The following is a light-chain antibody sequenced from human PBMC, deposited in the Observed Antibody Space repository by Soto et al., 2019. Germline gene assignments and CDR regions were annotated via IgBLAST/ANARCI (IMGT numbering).Light chain of an antibody. CDR1: QSLLHGNGYNY. V-gene: IGKV2-28*01. CDR2: LGS. J-gene: IGKJ2*01. Sequence: DIVMTQSPLSLPVTPGEPASISCRSSQSLLHGNGYNYLDWCLQKPGQSPQLLIYLGSNRASGVPDRCSGSGSGTDFTLKISRVEAEDVGVCYCMQPLQSPLHTFGQGNKLEI. CDR3: MQPLQSPLHT.